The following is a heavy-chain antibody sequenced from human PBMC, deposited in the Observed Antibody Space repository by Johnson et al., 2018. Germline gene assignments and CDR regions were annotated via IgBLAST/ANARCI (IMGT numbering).Heavy chain of an antibody. J-gene: IGHJ6*02. CDR1: GFTFSDYY. CDR3: ARERGSTSLPRYYYYGMDV. CDR2: ISISGSTI. V-gene: IGHV3-11*04. D-gene: IGHD2-2*01. Sequence: QVQLVQSGGGLVKPGGSLRLSCAASGFTFSDYYMSWIRQAPGKGLEWVSYISISGSTIYYADSVKGRFTISRDNAKNSLYLQMNSLIDEDTAVYYCARERGSTSLPRYYYYGMDVWGQGTTVTVSS.